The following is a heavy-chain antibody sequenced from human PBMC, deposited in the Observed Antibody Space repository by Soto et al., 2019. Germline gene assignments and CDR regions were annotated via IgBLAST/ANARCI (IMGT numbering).Heavy chain of an antibody. J-gene: IGHJ3*01. CDR1: GGSISIYY. V-gene: IGHV4-59*01. D-gene: IGHD3-9*01. CDR3: ARDGLGNDASDV. CDR2: IHYSGST. Sequence: TSETLSLTCTVFGGSISIYYGHWVRQPPGKGLEWIGNIHYSGSTNYNPSLKSRVTISADTSKNHFSLKLNSVTTADTAVYYCARDGLGNDASDVWGQGTMVTVSS.